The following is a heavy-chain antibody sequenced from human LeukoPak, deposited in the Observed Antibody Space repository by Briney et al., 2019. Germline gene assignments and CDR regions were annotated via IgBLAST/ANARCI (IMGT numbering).Heavy chain of an antibody. D-gene: IGHD1-26*01. CDR2: IYYSGST. V-gene: IGHV4-39*07. J-gene: IGHJ3*02. CDR3: ASPTTGELRAFDI. Sequence: SETLSLTCTVSGGSISSGSYYWGWIRQPPGKGLEWIGSIYYSGSTYYNPSLKSRVTISVDTSKNQFSLKLSSVTAADTAVYYCASPTTGELRAFDIWGQGTMVTVSS. CDR1: GGSISSGSYY.